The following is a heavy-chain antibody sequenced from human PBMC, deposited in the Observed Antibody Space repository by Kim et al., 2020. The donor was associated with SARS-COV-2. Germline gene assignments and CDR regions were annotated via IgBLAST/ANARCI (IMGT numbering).Heavy chain of an antibody. CDR2: ISAYNGNT. CDR1: GYTFTSYG. CDR3: ARDGVSRLCSSTSCSPTQPGGRRWFDP. J-gene: IGHJ5*02. D-gene: IGHD2-2*01. Sequence: ASVKVSCKASGYTFTSYGISWVRQAPGQGLEWMGWISAYNGNTNYAQKLQGRVTMTTDTSTSTAYMELRSLRSDDTAVYYCARDGVSRLCSSTSCSPTQPGGRRWFDPWGQGTLVTVSS. V-gene: IGHV1-18*01.